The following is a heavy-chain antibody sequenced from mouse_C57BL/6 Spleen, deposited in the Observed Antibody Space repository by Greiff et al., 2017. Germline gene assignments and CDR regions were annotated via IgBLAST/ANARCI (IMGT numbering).Heavy chain of an antibody. V-gene: IGHV5-17*01. D-gene: IGHD2-4*01. J-gene: IGHJ4*01. CDR1: GFTFSDYG. CDR3: ARAMIRGYAMYY. CDR2: ISSGSSTI. Sequence: DVKLVESGGGLVKPGGSLKLSCAASGFTFSDYGMHWVRQAPEKGLEWVAYISSGSSTIYYAVTVKGRFTISRDNAKNTLFLQMTSLRSEDTAMYYCARAMIRGYAMYYWGQGTSVTVSS.